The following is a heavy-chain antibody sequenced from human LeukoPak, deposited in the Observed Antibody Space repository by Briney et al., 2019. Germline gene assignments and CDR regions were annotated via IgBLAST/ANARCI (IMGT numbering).Heavy chain of an antibody. V-gene: IGHV6-1*01. CDR1: GDSVSSNTTA. D-gene: IGHD6-13*01. Sequence: SQTLSLTCAISGDSVSSNTTAWNWIRQSPSRGLEWLGRTYYRSKWYYEYAISVRSRITINPDTSKNQFSLQLNSVTPEDTAVYYCARDLEYSSSWYRPFGYWGQGTLVTVSS. J-gene: IGHJ4*02. CDR3: ARDLEYSSSWYRPFGY. CDR2: TYYRSKWYY.